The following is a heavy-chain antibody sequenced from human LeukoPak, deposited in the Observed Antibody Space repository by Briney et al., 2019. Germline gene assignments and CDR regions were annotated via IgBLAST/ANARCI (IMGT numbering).Heavy chain of an antibody. Sequence: WGSLKLPCAASGFTFSDYYMSWIRQAPGKGLEWIPYISGSDKSIYYADSMKGRFTISRDNAKNSLYLQMSSLRDEDTAVYYCARARNGYNDYWGQGTLVTVSS. CDR2: ISGSDKSI. CDR3: ARARNGYNDY. CDR1: GFTFSDYY. J-gene: IGHJ4*02. V-gene: IGHV3-11*01. D-gene: IGHD5-24*01.